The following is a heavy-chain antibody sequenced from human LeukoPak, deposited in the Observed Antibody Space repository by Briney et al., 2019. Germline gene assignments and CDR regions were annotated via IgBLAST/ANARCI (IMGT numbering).Heavy chain of an antibody. D-gene: IGHD5-12*01. CDR2: IIPIFGTA. CDR3: ARAPRIVATILGDWFDP. CDR1: GYTFTSYG. V-gene: IGHV1-69*13. J-gene: IGHJ5*02. Sequence: ASVKVSCKASGYTFTSYGISWVRQAPGQGLEWMGGIIPIFGTANYAQKFQGRVTITADESTSTAYMELSSLRSEDTAVYYCARAPRIVATILGDWFDPWGQGTLVTVSS.